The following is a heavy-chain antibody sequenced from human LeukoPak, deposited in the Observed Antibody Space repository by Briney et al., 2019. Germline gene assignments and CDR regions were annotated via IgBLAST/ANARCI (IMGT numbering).Heavy chain of an antibody. CDR3: AKDLSYTSGASDH. J-gene: IGHJ4*02. CDR2: ITDDGYNT. D-gene: IGHD6-19*01. V-gene: IGHV3-23*01. Sequence: GGSLRLSCAASGFTVSRNYMTWVRQAPGKGLEWVSTITDDGYNTYSADSVKGRITFSRDNSKNTLSLQLRSLRAEDTAVYYCAKDLSYTSGASDHWGQGTLVTVSS. CDR1: GFTVSRNY.